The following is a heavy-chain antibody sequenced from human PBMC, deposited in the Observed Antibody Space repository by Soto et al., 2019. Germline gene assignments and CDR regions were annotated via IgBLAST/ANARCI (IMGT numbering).Heavy chain of an antibody. J-gene: IGHJ4*02. Sequence: EVQLLESGGGLVQPGGSLRLSCAASGFTFSSYAMSWVHQAPGKGLEWVSAISGSGGSTYYADSVKGRFTISRDNSKNTLYLQMNSLRAEDTAVYYCAKTPGGYSYGITHFDYWGQGTLVTVSS. CDR3: AKTPGGYSYGITHFDY. V-gene: IGHV3-23*01. D-gene: IGHD5-18*01. CDR2: ISGSGGST. CDR1: GFTFSSYA.